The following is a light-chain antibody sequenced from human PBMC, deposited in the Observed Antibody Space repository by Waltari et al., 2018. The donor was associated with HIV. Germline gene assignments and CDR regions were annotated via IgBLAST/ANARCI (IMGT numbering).Light chain of an antibody. CDR1: STDIGDYNY. V-gene: IGLV2-11*01. CDR3: CSYAGTYTWV. J-gene: IGLJ2*01. CDR2: DVS. Sequence: QSALTQPRSVSGSPGPSVTIPCTGSSTDIGDYNYVSWYQHHPGQVPKLFIFDVSKRPSGVSDRFSCSKSVNTASLTISGLQAEDEADYYCCSYAGTYTWVFCGGTRLTVL.